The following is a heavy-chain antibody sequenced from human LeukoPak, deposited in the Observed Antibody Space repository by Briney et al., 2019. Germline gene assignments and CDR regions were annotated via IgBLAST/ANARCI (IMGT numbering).Heavy chain of an antibody. CDR2: INHSGST. V-gene: IGHV4-34*09. D-gene: IGHD3-22*01. CDR1: GGSFSGYY. CDR3: ARDFRYSSGYFDY. Sequence: PSETLSLTCAVYGGSFSGYYWSWIRQPPGKGLEWIGEINHSGSTNYNPSLKSRVTISVDTSKNQFSLKLSSVTAADTAVYYCARDFRYSSGYFDYWGQGTLVTVSS. J-gene: IGHJ4*02.